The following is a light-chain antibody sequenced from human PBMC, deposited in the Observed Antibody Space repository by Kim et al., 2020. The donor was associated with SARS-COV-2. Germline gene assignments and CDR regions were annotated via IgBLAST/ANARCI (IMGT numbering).Light chain of an antibody. CDR3: LLSFRGVWV. J-gene: IGLJ2*01. CDR2: DTN. V-gene: IGLV7-46*01. Sequence: PGGTVTLTCGSNTGSVTTGLYPSWFQQKPGQAPRTLISDTNKKHSWTPGRFSGSLLGGKAALIISGAQPEDEADYYCLLSFRGVWVFGGGTQLTVL. CDR1: TGSVTTGLY.